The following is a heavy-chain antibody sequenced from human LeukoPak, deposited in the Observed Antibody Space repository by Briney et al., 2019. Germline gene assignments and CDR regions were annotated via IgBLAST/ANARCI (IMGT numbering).Heavy chain of an antibody. D-gene: IGHD4-17*01. CDR3: ARDPTYGDYGWFDP. CDR2: INPNSGGT. CDR1: GYTFTGYY. Sequence: ASVKVSCKASGYTFTGYYMHWVRQAPGQGLEWMGWINPNSGGTNYAQKFQGWVTMTGDTSISTAYMELSRLRSDDTAVYYCARDPTYGDYGWFDPWGQGTLVTVSS. J-gene: IGHJ5*02. V-gene: IGHV1-2*04.